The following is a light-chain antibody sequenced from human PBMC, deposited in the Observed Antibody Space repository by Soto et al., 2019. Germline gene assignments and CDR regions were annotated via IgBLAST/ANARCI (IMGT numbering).Light chain of an antibody. CDR2: EVS. CDR3: SSYTTSSTRV. V-gene: IGLV2-14*01. J-gene: IGLJ1*01. CDR1: SSDVGIYNY. Sequence: QSALTQPASVSGSPGQSIAISCTGSSSDVGIYNYVSWYQQHPGKVPKLIIYEVSNRPSGVSNSFSGSKSGNTASLTISGLQAEDEADYYCSSYTTSSTRVFGTGTKVTVL.